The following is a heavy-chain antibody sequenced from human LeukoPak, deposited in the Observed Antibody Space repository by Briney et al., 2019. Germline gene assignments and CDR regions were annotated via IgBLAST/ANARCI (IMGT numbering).Heavy chain of an antibody. J-gene: IGHJ6*03. D-gene: IGHD6-6*01. CDR1: GFTFSDYY. V-gene: IGHV3-11*01. CDR3: AREPTKEYSSSSYYYYYMDV. Sequence: GGSLRLSCAASGFTFSDYYMSWIRQAPGKGLEWVSYISSSGSTIYYADSVKGRFTISRDNAKNSLYLQMNSLRAEDTAVYYCAREPTKEYSSSSYYYYYMDVWGKGTTVTVSS. CDR2: ISSSGSTI.